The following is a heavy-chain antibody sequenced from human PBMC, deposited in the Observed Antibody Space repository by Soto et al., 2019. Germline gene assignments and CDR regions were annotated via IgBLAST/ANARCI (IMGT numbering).Heavy chain of an antibody. V-gene: IGHV2-5*02. Sequence: QITLKESGPTLVKPTQTLTLTCTFSGFSLSTSGVGVGWIRQPPGKALEWLALIYWDDDKRYSPSLKSRLTITKDTYKNQVVLTMTNMDPVDTATYYCAHIEVPDSSGYYSWFDPWGQGTLVTVSS. CDR1: GFSLSTSGVG. D-gene: IGHD3-22*01. CDR2: IYWDDDK. CDR3: AHIEVPDSSGYYSWFDP. J-gene: IGHJ5*02.